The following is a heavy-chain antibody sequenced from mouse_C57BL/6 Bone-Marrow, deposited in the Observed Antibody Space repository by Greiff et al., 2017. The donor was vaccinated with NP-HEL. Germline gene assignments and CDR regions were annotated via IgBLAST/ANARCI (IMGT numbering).Heavy chain of an antibody. J-gene: IGHJ2*01. Sequence: QVQLKQSGAELVRPGTSVKMSCKASGYTFTNYWIGWAKQRPGHGLEWIGDIYPGGGYTNYNEKFKGKATLTADKSSSTASMQFRSLTPAVSPLCYCARAIYFYIDYWGQGTTLTVSS. CDR3: ARAIYFYIDY. V-gene: IGHV1-63*01. CDR1: GYTFTNYW. CDR2: IYPGGGYT. D-gene: IGHD1-1*01.